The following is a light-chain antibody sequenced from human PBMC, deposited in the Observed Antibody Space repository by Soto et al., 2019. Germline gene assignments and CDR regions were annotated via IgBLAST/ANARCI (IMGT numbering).Light chain of an antibody. J-gene: IGKJ1*01. CDR1: QSVSNNY. Sequence: EIVLTQSPCTLSLSPGERATLSCRASQSVSNNYLAWYQQKPGQAPRLLIYGASNRATGIPDRFSGSGSGTDFTLTISRLEPEDFAVFYCHHYGTSPPTFGQGTKVDI. CDR2: GAS. V-gene: IGKV3-20*01. CDR3: HHYGTSPPT.